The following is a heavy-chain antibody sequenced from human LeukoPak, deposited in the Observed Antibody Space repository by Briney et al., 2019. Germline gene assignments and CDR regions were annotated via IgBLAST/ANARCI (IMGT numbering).Heavy chain of an antibody. D-gene: IGHD5-18*01. CDR2: ISSSSSYI. J-gene: IGHJ4*02. CDR3: ARAIGGYSYGKVDY. CDR1: GFTFSSYS. Sequence: PGGSLRLSCAASGFTFSSYSMKWVRQAPGKGLEWVSSISSSSSYIYYADSVKGRFTISRDNAKNSLYLQMNSLRAEDTAVYYCARAIGGYSYGKVDYWGQGTLVTVSS. V-gene: IGHV3-21*01.